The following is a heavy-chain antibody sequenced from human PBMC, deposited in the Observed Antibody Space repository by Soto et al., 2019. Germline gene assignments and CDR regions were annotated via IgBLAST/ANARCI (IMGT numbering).Heavy chain of an antibody. CDR2: FSYSGTT. V-gene: IGHV4-59*01. CDR1: GGSISTYY. J-gene: IGHJ4*02. CDR3: ARALCGGDCTLDY. Sequence: SETLSLTCTVSGGSISTYYWSWIRQPPGKGLEWIGYFSYSGTTNYNPSLKSRVTISVDTSKNQFSLKLSSVTAADTAVYYCARALCGGDCTLDYWGQGTLVTVSS. D-gene: IGHD2-21*02.